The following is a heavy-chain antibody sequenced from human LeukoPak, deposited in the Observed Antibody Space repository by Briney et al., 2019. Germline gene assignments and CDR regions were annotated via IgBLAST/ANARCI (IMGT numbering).Heavy chain of an antibody. CDR2: ITYSGST. Sequence: SETLSLTCTVSGGSISSYYWSWIRQPPGKGLEWIGYITYSGSTDYSPSLKSRATISVDTSKNQFSLNLSSLTAADTAVYYCVRSDFWSGYPLFYYYYMDVWGKGTTVTVS. D-gene: IGHD3-3*01. V-gene: IGHV4-59*01. CDR1: GGSISSYY. J-gene: IGHJ6*03. CDR3: VRSDFWSGYPLFYYYYMDV.